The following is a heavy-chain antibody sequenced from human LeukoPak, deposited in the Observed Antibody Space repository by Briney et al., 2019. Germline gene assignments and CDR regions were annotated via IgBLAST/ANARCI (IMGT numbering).Heavy chain of an antibody. CDR3: ATVDGTAVAATVY. J-gene: IGHJ4*02. CDR1: GYTFTDYY. V-gene: IGHV1-69-2*01. D-gene: IGHD6-19*01. Sequence: ASVKISCKASGYTFTDYYRHWVEQAPGKGLEWMGRVDPEDGETIYAEKFQGRVTITADTSTDTAYMELSSLRSEDTAVYYCATVDGTAVAATVYCGQGNLVTVSS. CDR2: VDPEDGET.